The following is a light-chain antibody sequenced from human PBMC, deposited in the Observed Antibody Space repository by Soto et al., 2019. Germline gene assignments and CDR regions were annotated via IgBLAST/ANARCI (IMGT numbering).Light chain of an antibody. CDR2: DVT. CDR1: SSDVGGYNY. J-gene: IGLJ1*01. CDR3: SSYTSSTTFA. V-gene: IGLV2-14*03. Sequence: QSALSQPSCESGSPGQSITISYTGTSSDVGGYNYVSWYQQHPGKAPKLMISDVTNRPSGVSNRFSGSKSGNTASLTISGLQAEDEAEYYCSSYTSSTTFAFGTGTKVTVL.